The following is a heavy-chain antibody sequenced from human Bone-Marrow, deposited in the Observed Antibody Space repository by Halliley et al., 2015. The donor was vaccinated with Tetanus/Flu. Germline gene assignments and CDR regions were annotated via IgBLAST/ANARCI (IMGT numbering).Heavy chain of an antibody. V-gene: IGHV4-30-4*01. D-gene: IGHD3-22*01. CDR3: ARASEDSSGNSLNYFDS. J-gene: IGHJ4*02. CDR1: RGSISSGGYY. Sequence: LSRGSISSGGYYWSWIRQPPGKGLEWIGNIYYSGTTYYNPSLKSRVTISVDKSKNQFSLKMTSVTAEDTAVYYCARASEDSSGNSLNYFDSWGQGTLVTVSS. CDR2: IYYSGTT.